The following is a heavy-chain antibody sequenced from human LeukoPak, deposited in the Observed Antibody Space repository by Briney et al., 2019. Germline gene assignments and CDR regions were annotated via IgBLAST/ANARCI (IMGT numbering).Heavy chain of an antibody. CDR1: GSTFNGHW. CDR3: ARGWYDYGGDSEGY. CDR2: IKEDGRQA. Sequence: GGSLRLSCVGSGSTFNGHWLTWVRQAPGRGLEWVASIKEDGRQAYYVDSVKGRFTISRDNSKKSLYLQMNSLRIEDTAMYHCARGWYDYGGDSEGYWGQGTLVSVSS. D-gene: IGHD4-23*01. V-gene: IGHV3-7*01. J-gene: IGHJ4*02.